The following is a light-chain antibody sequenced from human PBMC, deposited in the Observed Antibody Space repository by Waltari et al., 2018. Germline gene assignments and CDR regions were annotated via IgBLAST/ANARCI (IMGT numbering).Light chain of an antibody. J-gene: IGKJ1*01. CDR1: QSISSN. Sequence: EIVMTQSPATLSVSPGERSTLSCRASQSISSNLAWYQQKPGQAPRLLIYGASTRATGIPVRFSGSGSGTDFTLTISSLQSEDFAVYHCQQYNDWPRTFGQGTKVEI. V-gene: IGKV3-15*01. CDR2: GAS. CDR3: QQYNDWPRT.